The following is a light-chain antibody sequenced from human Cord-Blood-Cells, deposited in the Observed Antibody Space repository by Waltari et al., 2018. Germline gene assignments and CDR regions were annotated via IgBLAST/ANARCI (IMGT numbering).Light chain of an antibody. CDR3: QQRSNWLT. V-gene: IGKV3-11*01. J-gene: IGKJ4*01. CDR1: QSVSSY. Sequence: EIVLTQSPDTLSLSPGERATLSCRASQSVSSYLAWYQQKPGQAPRLLIYDASNRATGIPARFSGSGSGTDFTLTISSLEPEDVAVYYCQQRSNWLTFGGGTKVEIK. CDR2: DAS.